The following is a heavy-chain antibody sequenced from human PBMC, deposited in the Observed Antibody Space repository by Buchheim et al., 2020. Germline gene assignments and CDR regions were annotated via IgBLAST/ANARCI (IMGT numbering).Heavy chain of an antibody. CDR2: INHSGST. V-gene: IGHV4-34*01. CDR1: GGSFSGYY. J-gene: IGHJ4*02. CDR3: ARAIWSSGWYSYFDY. Sequence: QVQLQQWGAGLLKPSETLSLTCAVYGGSFSGYYWSWIRQPPGKGLEWIGEINHSGSTNYNPSLKSRVTISVDTSKNQFSLKLSSVTAADTAVYYCARAIWSSGWYSYFDYWGQGTL. D-gene: IGHD6-19*01.